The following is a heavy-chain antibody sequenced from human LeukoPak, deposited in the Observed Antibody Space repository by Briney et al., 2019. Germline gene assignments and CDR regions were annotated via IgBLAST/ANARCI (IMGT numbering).Heavy chain of an antibody. J-gene: IGHJ4*02. CDR2: ISVYNGNT. CDR3: ARSPQYYGSGRGGY. CDR1: VYTFTSYR. Sequence: ASVKVSCTASVYTFTSYRINWVRQAPGQGREWMGWISVYNGNTNYAQKFQGRVTMTTDTSTSTAYMELRSLRSDDTAVYYCARSPQYYGSGRGGYWGQGTLVTVSS. V-gene: IGHV1-18*01. D-gene: IGHD3-10*01.